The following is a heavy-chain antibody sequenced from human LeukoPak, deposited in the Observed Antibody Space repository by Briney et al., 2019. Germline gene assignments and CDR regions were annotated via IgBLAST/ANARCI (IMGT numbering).Heavy chain of an antibody. CDR2: ISSSSSYT. J-gene: IGHJ4*02. V-gene: IGHV3-21*01. D-gene: IGHD5-12*01. CDR1: GFTFSSYN. Sequence: AGSLRLSCAASGFTFSSYNMNWVRQGPGKGLEWVSSISSSSSYTYYADSVKGRFTISRDNAKNSLYLQMNSLRAEDTAVYYCARVWGYGGYSWGQGTLVTVSS. CDR3: ARVWGYGGYS.